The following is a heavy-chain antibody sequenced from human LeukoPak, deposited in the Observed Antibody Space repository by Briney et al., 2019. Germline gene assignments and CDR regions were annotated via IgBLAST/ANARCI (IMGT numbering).Heavy chain of an antibody. CDR1: GGSISGYY. Sequence: SETLSLTCTVSGGSISGYYWSWMRQPPGKGLEWIGYIYYSGSTNYNPSLKSRVTISVDTSKNQFSLKLSSVTAADTAVYYCARIDYSNFDYWGQGTLVTVSS. CDR3: ARIDYSNFDY. D-gene: IGHD4-11*01. CDR2: IYYSGST. V-gene: IGHV4-59*01. J-gene: IGHJ4*02.